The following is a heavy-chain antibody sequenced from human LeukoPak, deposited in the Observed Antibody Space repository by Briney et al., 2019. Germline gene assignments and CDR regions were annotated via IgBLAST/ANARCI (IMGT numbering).Heavy chain of an antibody. Sequence: PSETLSLTCAVYGGSFSGYYWSWIRQPPGKGLEWIGEINHSGSTNYNPSLKSRVTISVDTSKNQFSLKLSSVTAADRAVYYCARVPGGWINWFDPWGQGTLVTVSS. D-gene: IGHD6-19*01. CDR2: INHSGST. CDR1: GGSFSGYY. J-gene: IGHJ5*02. CDR3: ARVPGGWINWFDP. V-gene: IGHV4-34*01.